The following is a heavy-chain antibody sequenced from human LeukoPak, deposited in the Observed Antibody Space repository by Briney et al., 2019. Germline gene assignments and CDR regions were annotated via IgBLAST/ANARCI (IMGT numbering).Heavy chain of an antibody. CDR1: GFTFSNAW. J-gene: IGHJ6*03. Sequence: GSLRLSCAASGFTFSNAWMSWVRQAPGKGLEWVGRIKSKTDGGTTDYAAPVKGRFTISRDDSKNTLYLQMNSLRAEDTAVYYCAKCILTGYYKGYMDVWGKGTTVTISS. D-gene: IGHD3-9*01. CDR3: AKCILTGYYKGYMDV. V-gene: IGHV3-15*01. CDR2: IKSKTDGGTT.